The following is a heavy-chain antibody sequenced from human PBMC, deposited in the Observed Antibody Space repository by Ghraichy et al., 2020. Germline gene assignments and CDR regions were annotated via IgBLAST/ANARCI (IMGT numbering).Heavy chain of an antibody. CDR2: ISSIGGTI. Sequence: GGSLRLSCAASGFTFRNYAMSWVRQAPGKGLEWVSGISSIGGTIYYGGSVKGRFTISRDNSKNTLYLQMNSLRAEDTALYYCAKGDERNNYAFYGMDVWGQGTTVTVSS. CDR3: AKGDERNNYAFYGMDV. J-gene: IGHJ6*02. V-gene: IGHV3-23*01. D-gene: IGHD5-24*01. CDR1: GFTFRNYA.